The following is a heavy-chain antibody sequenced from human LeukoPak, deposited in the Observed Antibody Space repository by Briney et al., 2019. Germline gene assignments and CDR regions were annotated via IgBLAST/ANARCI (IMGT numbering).Heavy chain of an antibody. Sequence: SETLSLTCTVSGGSISSYYWSWIRQPLGKGLEWIGYIYYSGSTNYNPSLKSRVTISVDTSKNQFSLKLSSVTAADTAVYYCARAVLGGYGYDNWFDPWGQGTLVTVSS. J-gene: IGHJ5*02. CDR2: IYYSGST. CDR1: GGSISSYY. CDR3: ARAVLGGYGYDNWFDP. D-gene: IGHD5-18*01. V-gene: IGHV4-59*01.